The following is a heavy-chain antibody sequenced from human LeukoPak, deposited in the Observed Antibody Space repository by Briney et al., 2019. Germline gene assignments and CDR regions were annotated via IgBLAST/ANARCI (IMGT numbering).Heavy chain of an antibody. CDR1: GFTFSSYA. J-gene: IGHJ4*02. CDR2: ISGSGGST. V-gene: IGHV3-23*01. CDR3: AKDRDGSGSSSN. D-gene: IGHD3-10*01. Sequence: PGGSLRLSCAVSGFTFSSYAMNWVRQAPGKGLEWVSAISGSGGSTYYADSVKGRFTISRDNSKNTLYLQMNSLRAEDTAVYYCAKDRDGSGSSSNWGQGTLVTVSS.